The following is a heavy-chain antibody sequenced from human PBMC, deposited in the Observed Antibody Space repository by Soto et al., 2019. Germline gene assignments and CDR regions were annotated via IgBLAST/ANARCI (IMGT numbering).Heavy chain of an antibody. CDR3: AKDRGGIYSTSRYFDY. D-gene: IGHD2-8*01. CDR1: GFTFSSYA. Sequence: EVQLLESGGGLAQPGGSLRLSCAASGFTFSSYAMSWVRQAPGKGLEWVSGISAGGGNTNYADSVKGRFTISRDNSKNTLYLQTNSLRAEDTAVYYCAKDRGGIYSTSRYFDYWGQGTLVTVSS. J-gene: IGHJ4*02. V-gene: IGHV3-23*01. CDR2: ISAGGGNT.